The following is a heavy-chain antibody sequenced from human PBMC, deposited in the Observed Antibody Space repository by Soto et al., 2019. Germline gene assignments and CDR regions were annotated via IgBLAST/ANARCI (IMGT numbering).Heavy chain of an antibody. CDR1: GFTFSSYS. Sequence: EVQLVESGGGLVQPGGSLRLSCAASGFTFSSYSMNWVRQAPGKGLEWVSYISSSSSTIYYADSVKGRFTISRDNAKNSRYLQMNSLRDEDTAVYYCARDAPPLAYYYDPNWFDPWGQGTLVTVSS. D-gene: IGHD3-22*01. CDR2: ISSSSSTI. CDR3: ARDAPPLAYYYDPNWFDP. J-gene: IGHJ5*02. V-gene: IGHV3-48*02.